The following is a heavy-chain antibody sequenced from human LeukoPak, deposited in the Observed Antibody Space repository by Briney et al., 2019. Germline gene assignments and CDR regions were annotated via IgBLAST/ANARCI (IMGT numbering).Heavy chain of an antibody. CDR2: IIPIFGTA. V-gene: IGHV1-69*13. Sequence: SVKVSCKASGGTFSSYAISWVRQAPGQGLEWMGGIIPIFGTANYAQKFQGRVTITADESTSTAYMELSSLRSEDTAVYYCASQKYDFWSGYYSPYYYYYGMDVWGQGTTVTVSS. CDR3: ASQKYDFWSGYYSPYYYYYGMDV. CDR1: GGTFSSYA. J-gene: IGHJ6*02. D-gene: IGHD3-3*01.